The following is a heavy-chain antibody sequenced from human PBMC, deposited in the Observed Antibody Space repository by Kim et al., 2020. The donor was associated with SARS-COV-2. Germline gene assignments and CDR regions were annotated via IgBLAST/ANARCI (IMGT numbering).Heavy chain of an antibody. CDR2: MNPNSGNT. V-gene: IGHV1-8*01. D-gene: IGHD2-2*01. Sequence: ASVKVSCKASGYTFTSYDINWVRQATGQGLEWMGWMNPNSGNTGYAQKFQGRVTMTRNTSISTAYMELSSLRSEDTAVYYCARGLYLPAAINYYYGMDVWGQGTTVTVSS. J-gene: IGHJ6*02. CDR3: ARGLYLPAAINYYYGMDV. CDR1: GYTFTSYD.